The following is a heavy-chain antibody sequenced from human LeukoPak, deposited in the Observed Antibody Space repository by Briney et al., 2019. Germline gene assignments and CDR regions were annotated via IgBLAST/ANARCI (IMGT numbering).Heavy chain of an antibody. V-gene: IGHV4-30-2*01. D-gene: IGHD1-14*01. CDR2: IYHSGST. CDR1: GGSISSGGYF. J-gene: IGHJ4*02. Sequence: PSETLSLTCAVSGGSISSGGYFWSWIRQPPGKGLEWIGYIYHSGSTYYNPSLKSRVTISVDRSKNQFSLKLSSVTAADTAVYYCASSNRKNQPFDYWGQGTLVSVSS. CDR3: ASSNRKNQPFDY.